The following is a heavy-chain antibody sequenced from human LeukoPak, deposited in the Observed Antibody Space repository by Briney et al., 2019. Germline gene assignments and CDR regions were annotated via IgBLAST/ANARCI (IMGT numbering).Heavy chain of an antibody. D-gene: IGHD3-22*01. CDR3: ARGEYYYDSSGRGPLGY. CDR1: GYTSTGYY. CDR2: INPNSGGT. J-gene: IGHJ4*02. V-gene: IGHV1-2*02. Sequence: ASVKVSCKASGYTSTGYYMHWVRQAPGQGLEWMGWINPNSGGTNYAQKFQGRVTMTRDTSISTAYMELSRLRSDDTAVYYCARGEYYYDSSGRGPLGYWGQGTLVTVSS.